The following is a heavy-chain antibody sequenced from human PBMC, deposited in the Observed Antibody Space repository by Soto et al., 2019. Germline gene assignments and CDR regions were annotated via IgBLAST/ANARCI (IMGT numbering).Heavy chain of an antibody. CDR1: GFTFSSYS. Sequence: GGSLRHSCAASGFTFSSYSMHWVRQAPGKGLEWVSYISSSSSTIYYADSVKGRFTISRDNAKNSLYLQMNSLRDEDTAVYYCAIDVRYSYGSIDYRCQGTLVTVSS. D-gene: IGHD5-18*01. CDR2: ISSSSSTI. V-gene: IGHV3-48*02. CDR3: AIDVRYSYGSIDY. J-gene: IGHJ4*02.